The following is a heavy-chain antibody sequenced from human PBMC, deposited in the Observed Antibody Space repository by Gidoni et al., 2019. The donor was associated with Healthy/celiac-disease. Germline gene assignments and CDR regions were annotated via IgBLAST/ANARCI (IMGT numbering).Heavy chain of an antibody. D-gene: IGHD4-17*01. CDR2: IYYSGST. J-gene: IGHJ6*02. CDR3: ARRPATVTTLYYGMDV. V-gene: IGHV4-39*01. CDR1: GGSISSSSYY. Sequence: QLQLQESGPGLVKPSETLSLTCTVSGGSISSSSYYWGWIRQPPGKGLEWIGSIYYSGSTYYNPSLKSRVTISVDTPKNQFSLKLSSVTAADTAVYYCARRPATVTTLYYGMDVWGQGTTVTVSS.